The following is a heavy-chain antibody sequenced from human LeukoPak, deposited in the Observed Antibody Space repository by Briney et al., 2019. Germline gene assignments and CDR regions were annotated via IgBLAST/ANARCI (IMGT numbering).Heavy chain of an antibody. V-gene: IGHV3-48*04. D-gene: IGHD2-21*01. CDR2: ISGSGDKT. CDR1: GVTFSTEA. J-gene: IGHJ4*02. CDR3: ARDDWDGRDSY. Sequence: QAGGSLRLSCAASGVTFSTEAMNWVRQAPGMGLEWLSYISGSGDKTYYTDSVRGRFTISRDNAKDLLYLQMNSLRADDTAVYYCARDDWDGRDSYWGQGTLVTVSS.